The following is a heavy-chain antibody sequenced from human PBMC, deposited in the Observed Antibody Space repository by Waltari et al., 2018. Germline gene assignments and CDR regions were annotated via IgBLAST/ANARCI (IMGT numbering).Heavy chain of an antibody. CDR2: ISYDGSNK. CDR1: GYSISSGY. D-gene: IGHD3-10*01. CDR3: ARSPDYGSGTDFDY. J-gene: IGHJ4*02. V-gene: IGHV3-30-3*01. Sequence: QVQLQESGPGLVKPSETLSLTCAVSGYSISSGYYWGWIRQPPGKGLEWVAVISYDGSNKYYADSVKGRVTISSDNSKNTLYLQMNSLRAEDTAVYYCARSPDYGSGTDFDYWGQGTLVTVSS.